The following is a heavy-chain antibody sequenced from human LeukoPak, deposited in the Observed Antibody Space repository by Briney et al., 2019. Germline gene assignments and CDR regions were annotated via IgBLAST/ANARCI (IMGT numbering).Heavy chain of an antibody. CDR2: MKYDGSEK. Sequence: GGSLRLSCAASGFTFCSYWMSWVRQAPGKGLGWVANMKYDGSEKYYVDSVKGRFTISRDNAKNSLYLQMNSLRAEDTAVYYCARDIEAAGLFLDYWGQGTLVTVSS. V-gene: IGHV3-7*01. J-gene: IGHJ4*02. D-gene: IGHD6-13*01. CDR3: ARDIEAAGLFLDY. CDR1: GFTFCSYW.